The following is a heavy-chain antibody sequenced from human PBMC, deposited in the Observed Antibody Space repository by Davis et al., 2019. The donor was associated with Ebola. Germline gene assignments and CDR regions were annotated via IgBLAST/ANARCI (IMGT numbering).Heavy chain of an antibody. CDR1: GGSFSGYY. V-gene: IGHV4-34*01. CDR2: INHSGST. CDR3: ARGVSLYYYYGMDV. J-gene: IGHJ6*02. Sequence: MPSETLSLTCAVYGGSFSGYYWSWIRQPPGKGLEWIGEINHSGSTNYNPSFKSRVTISVDTSKNQFSLKLSSVTAADTAVYYCARGVSLYYYYGMDVWGQGTTVTVSS.